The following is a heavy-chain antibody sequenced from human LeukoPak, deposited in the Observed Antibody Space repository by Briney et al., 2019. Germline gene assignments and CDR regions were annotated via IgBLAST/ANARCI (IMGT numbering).Heavy chain of an antibody. D-gene: IGHD4-17*01. J-gene: IGHJ3*02. CDR1: GGSISSYS. V-gene: IGHV4-59*08. CDR2: IYSSGRT. CDR3: ARHLDYGDHQGAFDI. Sequence: KPSETLSLTCTVSGGSISSYSWSWIRQPPGKGLEWIGYIYSSGRTNHNPSLKSRVTIPVSTSRNQFSLKLSSVTAADTAVYYCARHLDYGDHQGAFDIWGQGTMVTVSS.